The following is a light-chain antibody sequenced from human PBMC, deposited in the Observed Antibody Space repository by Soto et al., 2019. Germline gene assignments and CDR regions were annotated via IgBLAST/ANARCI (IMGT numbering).Light chain of an antibody. CDR1: QDISNY. Sequence: DIQMTQSPSSLSASVGDRVTITCKASQDISNYLNWYQQKPGKAPKLLIYDASNLETGVPSRFSGSGSGTDFTFTISSLQPEDIATYYCQQYDNLSLTFGGGTKVEIK. V-gene: IGKV1-33*01. CDR3: QQYDNLSLT. CDR2: DAS. J-gene: IGKJ4*01.